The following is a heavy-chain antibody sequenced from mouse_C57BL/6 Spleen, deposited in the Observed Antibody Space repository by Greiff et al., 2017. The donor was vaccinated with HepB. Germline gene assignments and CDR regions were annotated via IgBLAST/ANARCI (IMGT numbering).Heavy chain of an antibody. Sequence: QVHVKQSGAELVRPGASVKLSCKASGYTFTDYYINWVKQRPGQGLEWIARIYPGSGNTYYNEKFKGKATLTAENSSSTAYMQLSSLTSEDCAVYLGAREGGVAWFAYWGQGTLVTVSA. V-gene: IGHV1-76*01. J-gene: IGHJ3*01. CDR2: IYPGSGNT. CDR1: GYTFTDYY. CDR3: AREGGVAWFAY. D-gene: IGHD1-3*01.